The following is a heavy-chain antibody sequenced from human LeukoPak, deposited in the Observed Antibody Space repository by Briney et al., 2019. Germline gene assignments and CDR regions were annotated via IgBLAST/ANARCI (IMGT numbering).Heavy chain of an antibody. CDR1: GFTFSSYG. J-gene: IGHJ4*02. D-gene: IGHD2-2*01. Sequence: GGSLRLSCLASGFTFSSYGMHWVRQAPGKGLERVTFIRYDGSNQYYADSVKGRFTISRDNSKNTLSLQMNSLRTDDTAVYYCAKDRGYCSSTTCSPFDHWGQGTLVTVSS. CDR2: IRYDGSNQ. V-gene: IGHV3-30*02. CDR3: AKDRGYCSSTTCSPFDH.